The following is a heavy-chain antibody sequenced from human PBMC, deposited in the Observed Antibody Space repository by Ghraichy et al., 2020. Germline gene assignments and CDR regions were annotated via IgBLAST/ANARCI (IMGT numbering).Heavy chain of an antibody. Sequence: GGSLRLSCAASGFTFSNAWMNWVRQAPGKGLEWVGHIKSKTDGGTTDYAAPVKGRFTISRDDSKNTLYLQMNSLKTEDTAVYYCTTSITMVRGVRAPNYYYYYMDVWGKGTTVTVSS. CDR2: IKSKTDGGTT. D-gene: IGHD3-10*01. J-gene: IGHJ6*03. V-gene: IGHV3-15*07. CDR1: GFTFSNAW. CDR3: TTSITMVRGVRAPNYYYYYMDV.